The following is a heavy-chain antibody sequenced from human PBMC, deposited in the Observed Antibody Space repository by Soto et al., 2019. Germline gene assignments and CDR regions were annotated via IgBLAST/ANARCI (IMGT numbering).Heavy chain of an antibody. V-gene: IGHV4-59*01. CDR3: TRAYANAYCGGDCYLDQ. D-gene: IGHD2-21*02. CDR2: IYYSGST. CDR1: GASISSYY. J-gene: IGHJ4*02. Sequence: QVLLQESGPGLVKPSETLSLTCTVSGASISSYYWSWIRQPPGKGLEWIGEIYYSGSTTYNPSLKCRVTITIDASKNQFALKLSSVTAADTAVYYCTRAYANAYCGGDCYLDQWGQGTLVTVSS.